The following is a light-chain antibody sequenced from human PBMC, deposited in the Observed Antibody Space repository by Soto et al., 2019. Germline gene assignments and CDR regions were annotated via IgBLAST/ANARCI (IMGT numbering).Light chain of an antibody. CDR2: DAS. CDR1: QDISHY. V-gene: IGKV1-33*01. CDR3: QQYDDLSIT. Sequence: DVQMTSTPSSLSASVGDTVTITGQASQDISHYLNWYQQKPGKALKLLIYDASNLHPGVPSRFRGSGSGTEFSFNITSLQPEDVATYYCQQYDDLSITFGQGTRLE. J-gene: IGKJ5*01.